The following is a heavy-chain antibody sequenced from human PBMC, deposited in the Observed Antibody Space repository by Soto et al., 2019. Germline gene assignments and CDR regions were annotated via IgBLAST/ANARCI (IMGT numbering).Heavy chain of an antibody. J-gene: IGHJ6*02. CDR2: IIPIFGTA. D-gene: IGHD4-4*01. CDR3: ASPPSSNRYYYGMDV. CDR1: GGTFSSYA. Sequence: QVQLVQSGAEVKKPGSSVKVSCKASGGTFSSYAISWVRQAPGQGLEWMGGIIPIFGTATYAQKFQGRVTITAAESTSTAYMELSSLRSEDTAVYYCASPPSSNRYYYGMDVWGQGTTVTVSS. V-gene: IGHV1-69*12.